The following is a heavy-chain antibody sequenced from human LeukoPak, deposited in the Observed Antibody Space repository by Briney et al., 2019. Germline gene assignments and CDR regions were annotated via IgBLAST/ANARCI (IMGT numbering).Heavy chain of an antibody. CDR1: GYTFTSYY. Sequence: ASVKVSCKASGYTFTSYYMHWVRQAPGQGLEWMGIINPSGGSTSYAQKFQGRVTMTRDMSTSTVYMELSRLKSDDTAVYYCARASDSVWVRGGHYYFDYWGQGTLVTVSS. D-gene: IGHD3-10*01. V-gene: IGHV1-46*01. J-gene: IGHJ4*02. CDR3: ARASDSVWVRGGHYYFDY. CDR2: INPSGGST.